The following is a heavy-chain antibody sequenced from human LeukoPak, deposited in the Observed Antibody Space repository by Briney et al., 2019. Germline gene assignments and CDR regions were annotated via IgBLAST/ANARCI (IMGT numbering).Heavy chain of an antibody. D-gene: IGHD1-1*01. J-gene: IGHJ5*02. CDR1: GFTFSQYW. V-gene: IGHV3-7*01. CDR3: ARESGLERRFSPLDP. Sequence: GGSLRLSCAASGFTFSQYWMSWVRQAPGKGLEWVANIKHDGSEKQDGSEKNYVDSVKGRFTISRDNAKNSLYLQMNSLRAEDTAVYYCARESGLERRFSPLDPWGQGTLVTVSS. CDR2: IKHDGSEKQDGSEK.